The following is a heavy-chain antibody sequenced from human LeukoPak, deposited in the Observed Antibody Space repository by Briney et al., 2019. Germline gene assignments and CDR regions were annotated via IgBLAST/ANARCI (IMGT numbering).Heavy chain of an antibody. Sequence: GGSLRLSCAASGFTFSSYEMNWVRQAPGKGLEWVSYISSSGSTIYYADSVKGRFTISRDNAENSLYLQMNSLRAEDTAVYYCARERDYDSSGYYFDYWGQGTLVTVSS. CDR2: ISSSGSTI. V-gene: IGHV3-48*03. CDR3: ARERDYDSSGYYFDY. J-gene: IGHJ4*02. CDR1: GFTFSSYE. D-gene: IGHD3-22*01.